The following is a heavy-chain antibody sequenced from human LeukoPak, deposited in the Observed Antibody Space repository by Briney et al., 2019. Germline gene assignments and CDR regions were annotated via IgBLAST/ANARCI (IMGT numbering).Heavy chain of an antibody. J-gene: IGHJ4*02. D-gene: IGHD3-3*01. CDR2: ISNDGSRK. V-gene: IGHV3-30*03. CDR3: ARDRAWNYFDY. Sequence: PGGSLRLSCAASGFTFSNAYMNWVRQAPGKGLEWVAIISNDGSRKYYAHSVEGRFTISRDNSKNTLYLQMDSLRAEDTAVNYCARDRAWNYFDYWGQGTLVTVSS. CDR1: GFTFSNAY.